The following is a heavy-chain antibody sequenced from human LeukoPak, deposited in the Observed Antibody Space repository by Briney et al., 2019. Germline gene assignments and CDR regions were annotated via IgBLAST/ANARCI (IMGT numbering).Heavy chain of an antibody. CDR2: MSYDGRNQ. CDR1: GFTFSSYA. D-gene: IGHD1-26*01. CDR3: ARGPTDGELY. J-gene: IGHJ4*02. V-gene: IGHV3-30*04. Sequence: GGSLRLSCAASGFTFSSYAMHWVRQAPGKGLEWVAFMSYDGRNQYYADSVKGRFTISRDNSKNTLYLQMNSLRAEDTAVYYCARGPTDGELYWGPGTLVTVYS.